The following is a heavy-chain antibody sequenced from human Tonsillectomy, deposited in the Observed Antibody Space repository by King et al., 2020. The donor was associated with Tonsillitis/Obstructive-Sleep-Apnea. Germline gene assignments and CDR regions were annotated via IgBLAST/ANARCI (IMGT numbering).Heavy chain of an antibody. V-gene: IGHV1-46*01. CDR1: GYTFTNYY. D-gene: IGHD3-10*01. Sequence: VQLVESGAEVKKPGASVKVSCKASGYTFTNYYMQWVRQAPGQGLEWMGIINPSGGSTSYAQQFQGRVTMTRDTSTSTVYMGLSSLRPEDAAVYYCARDRSGGYYSYYGMDVWGQGTTVSVSS. J-gene: IGHJ6*02. CDR3: ARDRSGGYYSYYGMDV. CDR2: INPSGGST.